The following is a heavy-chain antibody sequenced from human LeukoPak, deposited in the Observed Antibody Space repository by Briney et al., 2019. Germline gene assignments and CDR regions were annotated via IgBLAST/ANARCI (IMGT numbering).Heavy chain of an antibody. CDR2: INPSGGST. V-gene: IGHV1-46*01. CDR1: GYTFTGYY. Sequence: ASVKVSCKASGYTFTGYYMHWVRQAPGQGLEWMGIINPSGGSTSYAQKFQGRVTMTRDTSTSTVYMELSSLRSEDTAVYYCARAVNSGSYVANENDYWGQGTLVTVSS. J-gene: IGHJ4*02. D-gene: IGHD1-26*01. CDR3: ARAVNSGSYVANENDY.